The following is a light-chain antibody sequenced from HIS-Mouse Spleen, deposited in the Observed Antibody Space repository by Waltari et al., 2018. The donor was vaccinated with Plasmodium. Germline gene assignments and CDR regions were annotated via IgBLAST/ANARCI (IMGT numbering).Light chain of an antibody. CDR3: QQYNNWSFT. CDR2: GAS. CDR1: QGVSSN. J-gene: IGKJ3*01. V-gene: IGKV3-15*01. Sequence: EIVMTQSPATLSVSPGERATLSCRASQGVSSNLAWYQQKPCQAPRLLIYGASTRATGIPARFSGSGSGTEFTLTISSLQSEDFAVYYCQQYNNWSFTFGPGTKVDIK.